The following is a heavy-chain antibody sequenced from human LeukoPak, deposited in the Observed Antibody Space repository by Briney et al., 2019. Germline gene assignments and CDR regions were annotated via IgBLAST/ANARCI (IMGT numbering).Heavy chain of an antibody. Sequence: SETLSLTCTVSGGSISSYYWSWIRQPPGKGLEWIGYIYYSGSTNYNPSLKSRVTISVDTSKNQFSLKLSSVTAADTAVYYCARVRSREYSSSWFPLDYWGQGTLVTVSS. D-gene: IGHD6-13*01. CDR3: ARVRSREYSSSWFPLDY. CDR2: IYYSGST. CDR1: GGSISSYY. V-gene: IGHV4-59*01. J-gene: IGHJ4*02.